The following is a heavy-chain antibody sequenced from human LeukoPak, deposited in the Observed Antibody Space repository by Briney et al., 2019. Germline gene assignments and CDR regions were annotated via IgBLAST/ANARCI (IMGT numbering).Heavy chain of an antibody. CDR3: ARSIPCSSTSCYRRYYFDY. Sequence: SETLSLTCTVSGGSISSYYWSWIRQPPGKGLEGIGYIYTSGSTNYNPSLKSRVTISVDTSKNQFSLKLSSVTAADTAVYYCARSIPCSSTSCYRRYYFDYWGQGTLVTVSS. J-gene: IGHJ4*02. CDR1: GGSISSYY. D-gene: IGHD2-2*01. V-gene: IGHV4-4*09. CDR2: IYTSGST.